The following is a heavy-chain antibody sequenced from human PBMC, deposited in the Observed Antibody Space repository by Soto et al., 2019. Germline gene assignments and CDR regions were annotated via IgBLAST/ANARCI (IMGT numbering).Heavy chain of an antibody. J-gene: IGHJ4*02. CDR3: TKDQKWDKPHFLYV. D-gene: IGHD1-26*01. Sequence: GGSLRLSCAASGFTFTTFAMTWVRQAPGKGPEWVSSVDGRGGSTFYADSVRGRFTISRDNSKNMLYLQMDNLRSEDTGFYYCTKDQKWDKPHFLYVWGQGTLVPVAS. CDR2: VDGRGGST. V-gene: IGHV3-23*01. CDR1: GFTFTTFA.